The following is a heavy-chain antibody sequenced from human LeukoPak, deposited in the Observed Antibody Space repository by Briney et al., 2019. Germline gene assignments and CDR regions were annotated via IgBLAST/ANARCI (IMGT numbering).Heavy chain of an antibody. J-gene: IGHJ2*01. V-gene: IGHV4-59*08. CDR1: GGSISSYY. Sequence: SETLSLTCTVSGGSISSYYWSWIRQPPGKGLEWIGYTYYTGSTNYNPSLKSRVTISVDASKNQFSLKLSSVTAADTAVYYCARHSRLWFGENYWYFDLWGRGTLVTVSS. D-gene: IGHD3-10*01. CDR2: TYYTGST. CDR3: ARHSRLWFGENYWYFDL.